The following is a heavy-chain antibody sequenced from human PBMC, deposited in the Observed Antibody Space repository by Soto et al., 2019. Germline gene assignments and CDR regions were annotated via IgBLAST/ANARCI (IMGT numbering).Heavy chain of an antibody. J-gene: IGHJ4*01. CDR2: IHYSGTT. V-gene: IGHV4-59*01. CDR1: GDSISSYF. CDR3: ARDTGGYYLDS. D-gene: IGHD7-27*01. Sequence: PSLTCTIYGDSISSYFWSWIRQPPGKGLEWIGYIHYSGTTVYSPSLKSRVTMSIDTSENQFTLNLTSVTAADTAVYFCARDTGGYYLDSWGQGSLVTVSS.